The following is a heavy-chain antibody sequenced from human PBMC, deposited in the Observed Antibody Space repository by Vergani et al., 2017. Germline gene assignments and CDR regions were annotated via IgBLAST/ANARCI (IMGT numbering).Heavy chain of an antibody. D-gene: IGHD2-15*01. V-gene: IGHV1-2*02. CDR3: ARDHDIVVGSAFDI. CDR1: GYTFTGYY. CDR2: INPNSGGT. J-gene: IGHJ3*02. Sequence: QVQLVQSGAEVKKPGASVKVSCKASGYTFTGYYMHWVRQAPGQGLEWMGWINPNSGGTNYAQKFQGRVTITADESTSTAYMELSSLRSEDTAVYYCARDHDIVVGSAFDIWGQGTMVTVSS.